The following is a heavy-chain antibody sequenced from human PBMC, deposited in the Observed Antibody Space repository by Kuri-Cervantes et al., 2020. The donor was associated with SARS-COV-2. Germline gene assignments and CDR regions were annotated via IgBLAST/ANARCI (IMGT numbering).Heavy chain of an antibody. D-gene: IGHD1-14*01. J-gene: IGHJ6*03. CDR2: IFSNDEK. V-gene: IGHV2-26*01. CDR1: GFSLSNARMG. Sequence: SGPTLVKPTETLTLTCTVSGFSLSNARMGVSWIRQPPGKALEWLAHIFSNDEKSYSTSLKSRLTISKDTSKSQVVLTMTNMDPVDTATYYCARTDSFCIAGDYYYYMDVWGKGTTVTVSS. CDR3: ARTDSFCIAGDYYYYMDV.